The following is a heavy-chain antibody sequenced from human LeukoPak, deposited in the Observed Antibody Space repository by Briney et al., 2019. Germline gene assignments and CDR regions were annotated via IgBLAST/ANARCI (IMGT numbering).Heavy chain of an antibody. Sequence: GASVKVSCKASGYTFTSYGISWVRQAPGQGLEWIGWISVYNDNTNSAQKLQGRVTMTTDTSTSTAYMELRSLRSDDTAVYYCARVTRFYGSGPLYYFDYWGQGTLVTVSS. V-gene: IGHV1-18*01. CDR3: ARVTRFYGSGPLYYFDY. D-gene: IGHD3-10*01. CDR2: ISVYNDNT. J-gene: IGHJ4*02. CDR1: GYTFTSYG.